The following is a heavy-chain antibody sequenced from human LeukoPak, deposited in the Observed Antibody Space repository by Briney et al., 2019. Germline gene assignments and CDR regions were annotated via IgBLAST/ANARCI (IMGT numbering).Heavy chain of an antibody. J-gene: IGHJ3*02. D-gene: IGHD2-2*01. Sequence: SETLSLTCTVSGGSISSYYWSWNRQPAGKGLEWIGRIYTSGSTNYNPSLKSRDTMSVDTSKNQFSLKLSSVTAADTAVYYCAGQDIVVVQAFDIWGQGTMVTVSS. CDR2: IYTSGST. V-gene: IGHV4-4*07. CDR1: GGSISSYY. CDR3: AGQDIVVVQAFDI.